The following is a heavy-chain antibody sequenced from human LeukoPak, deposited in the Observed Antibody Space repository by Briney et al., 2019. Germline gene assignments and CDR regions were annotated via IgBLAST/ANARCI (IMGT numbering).Heavy chain of an antibody. V-gene: IGHV3-49*03. CDR3: TRDPWLQSSFDY. Sequence: GGSLRLSSTASGFTFGDYAMSWFRQAPGKGLEWVGFIRSKAYGGTTEYAASVKGRFTISRDDSKSIAYLQMNSLKTEDTAVYYCTRDPWLQSSFDYWGQGTLVTVSS. D-gene: IGHD5-24*01. CDR2: IRSKAYGGTT. CDR1: GFTFGDYA. J-gene: IGHJ4*02.